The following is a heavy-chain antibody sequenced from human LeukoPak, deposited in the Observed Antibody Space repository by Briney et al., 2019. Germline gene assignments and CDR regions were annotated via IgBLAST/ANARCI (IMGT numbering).Heavy chain of an antibody. Sequence: GGSLRLSCAASGFTFSSYAMSWVRQAPGKGLEWVANIKQDGSEKYYVDSVKGRFTISRDNAKNSLYLQMNSLRAEDTAVYYCAREYDSSGLDAFDIWGQGTMVTVSS. CDR1: GFTFSSYA. CDR2: IKQDGSEK. V-gene: IGHV3-7*05. CDR3: AREYDSSGLDAFDI. J-gene: IGHJ3*02. D-gene: IGHD3-22*01.